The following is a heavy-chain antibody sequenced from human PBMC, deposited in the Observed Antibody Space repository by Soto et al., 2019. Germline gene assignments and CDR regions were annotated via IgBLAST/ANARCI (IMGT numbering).Heavy chain of an antibody. Sequence: QVQLVQSGAEVKKPGSSVKVSCKASGGTFSSYTISWVRQAPGQGLEWMGRIIPILGIANYAQKFQGRVTSTADKSTSTAYMELSSLRSEDTAVYYCASEVVVTAFDYWGQGTLVTVSS. CDR3: ASEVVVTAFDY. CDR1: GGTFSSYT. J-gene: IGHJ4*02. V-gene: IGHV1-69*02. D-gene: IGHD2-21*02. CDR2: IIPILGIA.